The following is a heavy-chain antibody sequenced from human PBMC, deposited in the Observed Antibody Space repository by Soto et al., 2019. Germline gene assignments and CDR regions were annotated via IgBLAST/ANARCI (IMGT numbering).Heavy chain of an antibody. CDR1: GFIFSSYT. V-gene: IGHV3-21*01. CDR3: ARDGARDRGDKGFDY. J-gene: IGHJ4*02. Sequence: VQLVESGGGVVQPGRSLRLSCAASGFIFSSYTMHWVRQAPGKGLEWVSSITSTSTYIYYTDSLKGRFTISRDNANNSLFLQMNSLGPGDTAVYYCARDGARDRGDKGFDYWGQGTVVTVSS. D-gene: IGHD2-21*02. CDR2: ITSTSTYI.